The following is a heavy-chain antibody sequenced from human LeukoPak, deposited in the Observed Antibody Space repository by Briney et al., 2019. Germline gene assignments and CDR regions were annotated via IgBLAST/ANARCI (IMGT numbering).Heavy chain of an antibody. V-gene: IGHV4-31*03. CDR1: GGSISRGGYY. CDR2: IDNSGSA. D-gene: IGHD2-21*01. J-gene: IGHJ5*02. CDR3: ARDLAGHNP. Sequence: PSETLSLTCTVSGGSISRGGYYWSWIRQHPGKGLEWIGYIDNSGSAYYNPSLKSRVTISVDTSQNQFSLKLSSVTAAVTAVYYCARDLAGHNPWGQGTLVIVSS.